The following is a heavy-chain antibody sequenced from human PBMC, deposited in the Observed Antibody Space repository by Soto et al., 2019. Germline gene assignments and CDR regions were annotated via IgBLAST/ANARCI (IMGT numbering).Heavy chain of an antibody. Sequence: GGSLRLSCAASGFTFSSYGMHWVRQAPGKGLEWVAVISYDGSNKYYADSVKGRFTISRDNSKNTLYLQMNSLRAEDTAVYYCAKVLHDYVWGSYRPGDAFDIWGQGTMVTVSS. J-gene: IGHJ3*02. CDR1: GFTFSSYG. D-gene: IGHD3-16*02. CDR3: AKVLHDYVWGSYRPGDAFDI. CDR2: ISYDGSNK. V-gene: IGHV3-30*18.